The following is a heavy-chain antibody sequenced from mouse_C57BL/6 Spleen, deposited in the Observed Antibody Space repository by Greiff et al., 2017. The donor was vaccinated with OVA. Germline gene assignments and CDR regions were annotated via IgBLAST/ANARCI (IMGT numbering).Heavy chain of an antibody. CDR2: IRNKANGYTT. V-gene: IGHV7-3*01. Sequence: EVKLVASGGGLVQPGGSLSLSCAASGFTFTDYYMSWVRQPPGKALEWLGFIRNKANGYTTAYSASVKGRFTISRDNSQSILYLQMNALRAEDSATYYCASLSGWYFDVWGTGTTVTVSS. J-gene: IGHJ1*03. D-gene: IGHD6-2*01. CDR1: GFTFTDYY. CDR3: ASLSGWYFDV.